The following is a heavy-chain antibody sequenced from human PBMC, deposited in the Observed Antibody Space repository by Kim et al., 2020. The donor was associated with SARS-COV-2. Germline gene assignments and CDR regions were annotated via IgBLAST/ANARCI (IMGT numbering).Heavy chain of an antibody. D-gene: IGHD2-8*01. CDR2: T. Sequence: TSPNPSPKSRVTIPVDTSKNQFSLKLSSVTAADTAVYYCARAGALGTKFDYWGQGALVTVSS. V-gene: IGHV4-30-2*04. CDR3: ARAGALGTKFDY. J-gene: IGHJ4*02.